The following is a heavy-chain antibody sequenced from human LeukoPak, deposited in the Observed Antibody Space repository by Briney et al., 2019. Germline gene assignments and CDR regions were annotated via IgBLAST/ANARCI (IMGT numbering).Heavy chain of an antibody. CDR1: GYTFTGYY. CDR3: ARDLGTIFAVVTLGFDC. V-gene: IGHV1-2*02. J-gene: IGHJ4*02. D-gene: IGHD3-3*01. CDR2: INPNSGGT. Sequence: ASVKVSSKASGYTFTGYYMHWVRQAPGQGLEWMGWINPNSGGTNYAQKFQGRVTMTRDTSISTAYMELSRLRSDDTAVYYCARDLGTIFAVVTLGFDCWGQGTLVTVSS.